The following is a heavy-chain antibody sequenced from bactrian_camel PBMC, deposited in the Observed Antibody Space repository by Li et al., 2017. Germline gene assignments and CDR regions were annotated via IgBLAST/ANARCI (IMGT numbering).Heavy chain of an antibody. Sequence: VQLVESGGGSARAGGSLTLSCVVSGYDYFNRCLAWFRQAPGKGREAVAATYTGDEGRIFYRDFVEGRFTISQDNAANMVSLQMNSLRPEDTAVYYCAKLSRYLSDSEPYWGQGTQVTVS. CDR1: GYDYFNRC. CDR2: TYTGDEGRI. D-gene: IGHD5*01. CDR3: AKLSRYLSDSEPY. V-gene: IGHV3S1*01. J-gene: IGHJ4*01.